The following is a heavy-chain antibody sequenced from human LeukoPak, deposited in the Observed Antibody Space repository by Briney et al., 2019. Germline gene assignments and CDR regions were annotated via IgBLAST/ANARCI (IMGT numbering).Heavy chain of an antibody. J-gene: IGHJ6*03. CDR2: IRYDGSNK. CDR3: ARRSSSGWYPDYYYYYMDV. CDR1: GFTFSRHG. Sequence: GGSLRLSCAASGFTFSRHGMHWVRQAPGKGLEWVSFIRYDGSNKYYADSVKGRFTISRDNSKNTLYLKMNSLRGEDTAVYYCARRSSSGWYPDYYYYYMDVWGKGTTVTISS. D-gene: IGHD6-19*01. V-gene: IGHV3-30*02.